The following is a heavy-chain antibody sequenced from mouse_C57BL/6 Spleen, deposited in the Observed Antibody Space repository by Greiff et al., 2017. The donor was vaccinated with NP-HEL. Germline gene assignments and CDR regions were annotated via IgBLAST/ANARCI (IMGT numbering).Heavy chain of an antibody. CDR1: GYTFTDYE. J-gene: IGHJ4*01. Sequence: QVHVKQSGAELVRPGASVTLSCKASGYTFTDYEMHWVKQTPVHGLEWIGAIDPETGGTAYNQKFKGKAILTADKSSSTAYMELRSLTSEDSAVYYCTRGRYYGSSPHAMDYWGQGTSVTVSS. D-gene: IGHD1-1*01. CDR2: IDPETGGT. CDR3: TRGRYYGSSPHAMDY. V-gene: IGHV1-15*01.